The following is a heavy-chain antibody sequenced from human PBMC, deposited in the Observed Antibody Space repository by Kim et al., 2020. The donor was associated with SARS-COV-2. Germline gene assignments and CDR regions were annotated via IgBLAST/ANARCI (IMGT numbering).Heavy chain of an antibody. Sequence: GGSLRLSCAASGFTFSRHGMHWVRQAPGKGLEWVAVIWYDGSNKYYADSVKGRFTISRDNSKNTLYLQMNSLRAEDTAVYYCAREGGARYSSNWYVEYWGQGTLVTVSS. J-gene: IGHJ4*02. CDR1: GFTFSRHG. D-gene: IGHD6-13*01. CDR2: IWYDGSNK. CDR3: AREGGARYSSNWYVEY. V-gene: IGHV3-33*01.